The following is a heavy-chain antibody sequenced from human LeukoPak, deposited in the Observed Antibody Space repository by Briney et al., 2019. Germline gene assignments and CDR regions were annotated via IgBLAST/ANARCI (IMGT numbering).Heavy chain of an antibody. J-gene: IGHJ4*02. D-gene: IGHD6-13*01. Sequence: GGSLRLSCAASGFTSSDYWMHWVRQAPGKGLGWGANIKQDGSEKNYVASVKGRFTNSRDTAKNSLYLQMNRLRAEDTALYYCARGRWAPFDCWGQGTLVPVSS. CDR2: IKQDGSEK. V-gene: IGHV3-7*01. CDR3: ARGRWAPFDC. CDR1: GFTSSDYW.